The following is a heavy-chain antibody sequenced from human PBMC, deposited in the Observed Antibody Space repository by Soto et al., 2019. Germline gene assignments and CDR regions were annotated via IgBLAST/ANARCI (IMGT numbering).Heavy chain of an antibody. J-gene: IGHJ4*02. D-gene: IGHD2-2*01. CDR1: GGSISSYY. V-gene: IGHV4-59*01. CDR3: ASSPPSFLVPAETADLDY. Sequence: TLSLTCTVSGGSISSYYWSWIRQPPGKGLEWIGYIYYSGSTNYNPSLKSRVTISVDTSKNQFSLKLSSVTAADTAVYYCASSPPSFLVPAETADLDYWGQGTLVTVSS. CDR2: IYYSGST.